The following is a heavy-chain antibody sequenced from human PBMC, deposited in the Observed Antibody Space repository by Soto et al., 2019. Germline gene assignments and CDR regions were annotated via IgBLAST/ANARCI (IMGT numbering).Heavy chain of an antibody. Sequence: QVQLVESGGGLVKPGGSLRLSCATSGFTFSDYYMSWIRQAPGKGLEWVSYISSSGSNIYYADSVKGRITSSRDNAKNSLYLQMNSLRAEDTAVYYCARRVVGATSWVDFWGQGTLVTVSS. CDR2: ISSSGSNI. V-gene: IGHV3-11*01. CDR1: GFTFSDYY. CDR3: ARRVVGATSWVDF. D-gene: IGHD1-26*01. J-gene: IGHJ4*02.